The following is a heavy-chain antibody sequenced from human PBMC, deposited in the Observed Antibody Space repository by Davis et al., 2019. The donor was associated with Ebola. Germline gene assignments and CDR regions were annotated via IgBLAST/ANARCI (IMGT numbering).Heavy chain of an antibody. CDR1: GYTFTGYY. CDR2: INPNSGGT. CDR3: VFGATLVTRGYDY. J-gene: IGHJ4*02. Sequence: ASVKVSCKASGYTFTGYYMHWVRQAPGQGLEWMGWINPNSGGTNYVQKFQGRVTMTRDTSMSTAYMELSSLQSDDTAVYYCVFGATLVTRGYDYWGQGTLVTVSS. D-gene: IGHD3-16*01. V-gene: IGHV1-2*02.